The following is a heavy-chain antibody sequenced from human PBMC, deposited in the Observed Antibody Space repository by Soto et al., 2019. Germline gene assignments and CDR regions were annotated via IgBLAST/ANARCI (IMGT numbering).Heavy chain of an antibody. CDR1: GYTFTSYA. D-gene: IGHD5-12*01. CDR2: INAGNGNT. Sequence: ASVKVSCKASGYTFTSYAMHWVRQAPGQRLEWMGWINAGNGNTKYSQKFQGRVTITRDTSASTAYMELSSLRSEDTAVYYCASRYSGYQYYYYGMDVWGQGTTVTVSS. CDR3: ASRYSGYQYYYYGMDV. V-gene: IGHV1-3*01. J-gene: IGHJ6*02.